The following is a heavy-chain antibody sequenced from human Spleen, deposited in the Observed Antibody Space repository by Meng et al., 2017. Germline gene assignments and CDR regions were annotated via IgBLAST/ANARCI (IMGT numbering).Heavy chain of an antibody. V-gene: IGHV3-49*03. D-gene: IGHD3-9*01. Sequence: GESLKISCTASGFTFGDYAMSWFRQAPGKGLEWVGFIRSNAYRGTTEYAASLKGRFTISRDDSKSTAYLQMNSLKTEDTAVYYCTRVSLGYYDILTGYSTGSFDYCGQAMLTVSS. J-gene: IGHJ4*02. CDR1: GFTFGDYA. CDR2: IRSNAYRGTT. CDR3: TRVSLGYYDILTGYSTGSFDY.